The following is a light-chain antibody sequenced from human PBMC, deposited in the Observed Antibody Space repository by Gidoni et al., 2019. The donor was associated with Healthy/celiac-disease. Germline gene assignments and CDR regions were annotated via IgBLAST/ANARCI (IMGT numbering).Light chain of an antibody. CDR2: AAS. J-gene: IGKJ1*01. CDR1: PGISNY. V-gene: IGKV1-27*01. Sequence: DIQMTQSPSSLSASVGDRVTITCRASPGISNYLAWYQQKPGKVPKLLIYAASPLQSGVPSRFSGSGSGTDFTLTISSLQPEDVATYYCQKYNSAPWTFGQGTKVEIK. CDR3: QKYNSAPWT.